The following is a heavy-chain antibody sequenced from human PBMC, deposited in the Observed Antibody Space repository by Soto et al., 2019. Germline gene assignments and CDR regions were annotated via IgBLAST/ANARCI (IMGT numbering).Heavy chain of an antibody. Sequence: ASVKVSCKASGYTFTSYGISWVQQAPGQGLEWMGWISAYNGNTNYAQKLQGRVTMTTDTSTSTAYMELRSLRSDDTAVYYCARCFMAGTIHWFDPWGQGTLVTVSS. D-gene: IGHD6-19*01. CDR1: GYTFTSYG. J-gene: IGHJ5*02. CDR3: ARCFMAGTIHWFDP. V-gene: IGHV1-18*01. CDR2: ISAYNGNT.